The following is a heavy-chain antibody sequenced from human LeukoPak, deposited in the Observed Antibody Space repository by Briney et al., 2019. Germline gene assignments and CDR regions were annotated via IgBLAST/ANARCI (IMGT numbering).Heavy chain of an antibody. Sequence: PSETLSLTCTVSGGPISSGHYYWNWVRQPAGKGLDWIGRISSSGSTTYSPSLKSRVTMSLDTSKNQFSLKLTSVTAADTAVYYCTIFVVADPDAFEIWGQGTKVTVSS. CDR2: ISSSGST. CDR3: TIFVVADPDAFEI. CDR1: GGPISSGHYY. D-gene: IGHD3-3*02. J-gene: IGHJ3*02. V-gene: IGHV4-61*02.